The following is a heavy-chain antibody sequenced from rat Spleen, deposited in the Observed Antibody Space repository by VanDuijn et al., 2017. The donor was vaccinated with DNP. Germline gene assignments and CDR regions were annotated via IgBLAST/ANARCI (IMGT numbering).Heavy chain of an antibody. CDR2: IIYDGSRT. CDR1: GFTFSDYN. Sequence: EVQLVESGGGLVQPGRSLKLSCAASGFTFSDYNMAWVRQAPKKGLEWVATIIYDGSRTYYRDSVKGRFTISRDNSKNTQYLQMDSLRSEDTATYYCAKDEGWGQGVMVTVSS. V-gene: IGHV5S10*01. J-gene: IGHJ2*01. CDR3: AKDEG. D-gene: IGHD1-11*01.